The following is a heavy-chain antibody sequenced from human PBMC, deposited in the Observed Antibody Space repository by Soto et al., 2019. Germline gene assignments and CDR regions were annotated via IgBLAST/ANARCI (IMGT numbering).Heavy chain of an antibody. J-gene: IGHJ6*02. Sequence: PGVSLKISSRGSGYSFTSYWSGWVRQMPGKGLEWMGIIYPGDSDTRYSPSFQGQVTISADKSISTAYLQWSSLKASDTAMYYCARPRSSSRNYYGMDVWGQGTTVTVSS. CDR3: ARPRSSSRNYYGMDV. V-gene: IGHV5-51*01. D-gene: IGHD6-13*01. CDR1: GYSFTSYW. CDR2: IYPGDSDT.